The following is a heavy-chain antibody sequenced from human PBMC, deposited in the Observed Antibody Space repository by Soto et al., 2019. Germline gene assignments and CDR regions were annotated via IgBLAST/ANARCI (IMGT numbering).Heavy chain of an antibody. Sequence: SLTLSLTCTVSAGSISSGDYYWSWIRTPPGQGLAWFGYIYYSGSTYYSPLLKSQATMTVDTSKIQFSLKQNSVTAADTSVYYWTRDAFYYDSRGPSSYYYYYGMDVWGQGTTVTVSS. CDR1: AGSISSGDYY. CDR2: IYYSGST. CDR3: TRDAFYYDSRGPSSYYYYYGMDV. D-gene: IGHD3-22*01. V-gene: IGHV4-30-4*01. J-gene: IGHJ6*02.